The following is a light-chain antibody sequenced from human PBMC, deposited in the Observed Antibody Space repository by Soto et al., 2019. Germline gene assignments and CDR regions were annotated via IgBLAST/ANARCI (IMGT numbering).Light chain of an antibody. V-gene: IGLV2-14*03. CDR2: DVS. CDR3: SSYTSSGIDIV. Sequence: QSVLTQPASVSGSPGQSITISCTGTGSDVGGYNYVSWYQQHPGKAPKLMIYDVSDRPSGVSNRFSGSKSGNTASLTISGLQAEDEADYYCSSYTSSGIDIVLGTGTMSPS. CDR1: GSDVGGYNY. J-gene: IGLJ1*01.